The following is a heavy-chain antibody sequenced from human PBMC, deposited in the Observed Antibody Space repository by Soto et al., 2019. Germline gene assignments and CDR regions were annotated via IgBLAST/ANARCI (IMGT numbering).Heavy chain of an antibody. CDR2: INAANGNT. J-gene: IGHJ4*02. Sequence: VASVKVSCKGYGYSFTSHDMHWVRQAPGQRLEWMGWINAANGNTKYSQKFQGRVTISRDTSATTVYMELSSLRSEDTAVYYCAGSFHFWSSYYFDYWGQGTPVTVSS. V-gene: IGHV1-3*01. D-gene: IGHD3-3*02. CDR1: GYSFTSHD. CDR3: AGSFHFWSSYYFDY.